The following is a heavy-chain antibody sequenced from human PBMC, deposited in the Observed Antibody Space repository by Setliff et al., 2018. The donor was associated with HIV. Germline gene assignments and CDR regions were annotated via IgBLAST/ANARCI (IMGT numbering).Heavy chain of an antibody. V-gene: IGHV7-4-1*02. CDR1: GYNFTSYA. CDR3: ARDRASFIVRGVMEAFDI. CDR2: INTNTGNP. J-gene: IGHJ3*02. D-gene: IGHD3-10*01. Sequence: ASVKVSCTASGYNFTSYAMNWVRQAPGQGLEWMGWINTNTGNPTYAQGFTGRFVFSLDTSVSTAYLQISSLKAEDTAVYYCARDRASFIVRGVMEAFDIWGQGTMVT.